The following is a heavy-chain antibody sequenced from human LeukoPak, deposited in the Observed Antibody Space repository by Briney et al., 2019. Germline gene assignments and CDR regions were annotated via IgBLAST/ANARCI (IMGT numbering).Heavy chain of an antibody. CDR1: GFTFSSYA. J-gene: IGHJ6*02. V-gene: IGHV3-64*01. CDR3: AREYHDSSGYTVGMDV. Sequence: AGGSLRLSCAASGFTFSSYAMHWVRQAPGKGLEYVSAISSNGGSTYYANSVKGRFTISRDNSKNTLYLQMGSLRAEDMAVYYCAREYHDSSGYTVGMDVWGQGTTVTVSS. CDR2: ISSNGGST. D-gene: IGHD3-22*01.